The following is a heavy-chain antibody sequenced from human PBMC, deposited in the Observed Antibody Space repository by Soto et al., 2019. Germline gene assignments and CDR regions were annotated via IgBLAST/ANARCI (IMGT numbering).Heavy chain of an antibody. CDR1: EGSIRGYY. Sequence: SETLSLTCTVSEGSIRGYYWSWIRQPPGKTLEWIGSIHYPGSTNYNPSLKSRVTISVDTSKNQFSLKFNSLTAAETAVYYCASGTLSTIAAPDSWGQGTLVTVPQ. J-gene: IGHJ4*02. V-gene: IGHV4-59*01. D-gene: IGHD6-13*01. CDR2: IHYPGST. CDR3: ASGTLSTIAAPDS.